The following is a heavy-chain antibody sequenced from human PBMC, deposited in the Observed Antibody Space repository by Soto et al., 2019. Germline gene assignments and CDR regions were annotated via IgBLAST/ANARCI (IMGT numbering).Heavy chain of an antibody. CDR3: AKVGSSPRGFSYGAFDY. Sequence: GGSLRLSCAASGFTFSDYAMHWVRRAPGKGLEWVALISYDGSNKYYPDSVKGRFTISRDNSNNKVHLQMNGLTADDTAVYYCAKVGSSPRGFSYGAFDYWGQGTRVTVSS. CDR1: GFTFSDYA. CDR2: ISYDGSNK. D-gene: IGHD5-12*01. V-gene: IGHV3-30*18. J-gene: IGHJ4*02.